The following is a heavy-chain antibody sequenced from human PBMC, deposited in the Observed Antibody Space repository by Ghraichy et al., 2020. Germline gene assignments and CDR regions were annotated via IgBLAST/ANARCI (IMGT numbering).Heavy chain of an antibody. V-gene: IGHV3-7*03. Sequence: GGSLRLSCAASGFTFTNYYMTWVRQAPGKGLEWVANIKEDGSDKFYLDSVKGRFTISRDNAKNSLYLQMNSLRAEDTAVYYCAREGERTTVTTGFDYWGQGTLVTVSS. CDR2: IKEDGSDK. CDR3: AREGERTTVTTGFDY. D-gene: IGHD4-11*01. CDR1: GFTFTNYY. J-gene: IGHJ4*02.